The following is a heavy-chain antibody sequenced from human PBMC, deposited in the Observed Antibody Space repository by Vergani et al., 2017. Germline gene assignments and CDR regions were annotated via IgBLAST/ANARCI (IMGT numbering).Heavy chain of an antibody. V-gene: IGHV4-34*01. J-gene: IGHJ3*01. CDR3: VRRDFWVGPRTFDF. D-gene: IGHD3-3*01. Sequence: QVQLQQWGAGLLKTSETLSLTCAVSGAAFNSYYWTWIRQSPGRGLEWIGEIDDKRKSICNPTLKSRVTMSVDNSKRQFSLNVTSVTAADSAMYYCVRRDFWVGPRTFDFWGAGTPVTVSS. CDR1: GAAFNSYY. CDR2: IDDKRKS.